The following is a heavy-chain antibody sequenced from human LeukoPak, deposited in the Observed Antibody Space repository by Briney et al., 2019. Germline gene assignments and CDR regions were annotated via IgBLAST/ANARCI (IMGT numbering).Heavy chain of an antibody. CDR2: ISGSGTTT. Sequence: PGGSLRLSCTASGFTSKNYAINWVRQAPGKGLEWVSRISGSGTTTDYADSVKGRFTVSRDNSKNTVYLQMTSLRAEDTAIYYCAKDSDISAFFDYWGQGTPVTVSS. V-gene: IGHV3-23*01. CDR1: GFTSKNYA. CDR3: AKDSDISAFFDY. J-gene: IGHJ4*02. D-gene: IGHD2-15*01.